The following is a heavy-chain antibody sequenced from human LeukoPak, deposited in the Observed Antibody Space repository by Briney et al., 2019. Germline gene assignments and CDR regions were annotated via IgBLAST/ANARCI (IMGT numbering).Heavy chain of an antibody. V-gene: IGHV4-30-2*01. D-gene: IGHD6-13*01. CDR3: ARGMGSSWFLYYFKY. J-gene: IGHJ4*02. CDR2: IYPTGST. CDR1: GDSISSGGYS. Sequence: SETLSLTCAVSGDSISSGGYSGSWIRQPPGQGLEWMGYIYPTGSTYYNPSLNSRCTISIDRSKNHFSLRLNSVTAADTAVYFCARGMGSSWFLYYFKYWGQGAMVTVSS.